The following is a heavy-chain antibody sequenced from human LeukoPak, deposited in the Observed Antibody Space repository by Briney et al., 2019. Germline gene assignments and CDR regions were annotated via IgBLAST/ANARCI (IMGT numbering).Heavy chain of an antibody. J-gene: IGHJ6*03. V-gene: IGHV3-21*01. CDR3: ARVPSDRTKYMDV. CDR2: ISSSSSYI. Sequence: PGGSLRLSCAASGFTVSSNYMSWVRQAPGKGLEWVSSISSSSSYIHYADSVKGRFTISRDNAKNSLYLQMNSLRAEDTALYYCARVPSDRTKYMDVWGKGTTVTVSS. CDR1: GFTVSSNY. D-gene: IGHD2-15*01.